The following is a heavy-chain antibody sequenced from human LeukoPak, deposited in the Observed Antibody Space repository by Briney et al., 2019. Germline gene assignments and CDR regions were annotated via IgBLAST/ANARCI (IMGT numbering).Heavy chain of an antibody. D-gene: IGHD3-22*01. V-gene: IGHV4-31*03. CDR3: ARELYYYDSSGYYGPSAV. J-gene: IGHJ6*02. Sequence: SETLSLTCTVSGGSISSGGYYWSWIRQHPGKGLEWIGYIYYSGSTYYNPSLKSRVTISVDTSKNQFSLKPSSVTAADTAVYYCARELYYYDSSGYYGPSAVWGQGTTVTVSS. CDR2: IYYSGST. CDR1: GGSISSGGYY.